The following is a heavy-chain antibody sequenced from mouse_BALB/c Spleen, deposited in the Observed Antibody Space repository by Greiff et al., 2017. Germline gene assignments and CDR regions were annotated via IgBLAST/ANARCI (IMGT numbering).Heavy chain of an antibody. J-gene: IGHJ3*01. CDR2: IDPANGNT. CDR3: ARTVRRALWFAY. CDR1: GFNIKDTY. Sequence: VQLQQSGAELVKPGASVKLSCTASGFNIKDTYMHWVKQRPEQGLEWIGRIDPANGNTKYDPKFQGKATITADTSSNTACLQLSSLTSEDTAVYYCARTVRRALWFAYWGQGTLVTVSA. V-gene: IGHV14-3*02. D-gene: IGHD2-14*01.